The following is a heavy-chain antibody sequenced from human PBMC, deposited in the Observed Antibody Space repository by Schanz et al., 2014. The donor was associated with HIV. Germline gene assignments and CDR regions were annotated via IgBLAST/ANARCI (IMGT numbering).Heavy chain of an antibody. CDR3: ARDLRVVPAASANWFDP. CDR2: INPSGGST. J-gene: IGHJ5*02. D-gene: IGHD2-2*01. Sequence: QVQLVQSGAEVKKPGASVKVSCKASGYTFTSYYMHWVRQAPGQGLEWMGIINPSGGSTTYAQKSPGRVTMTTDPSTSTAYMELRNLSSDDTAVYYCARDLRVVPAASANWFDPWGQGTLVTVSS. V-gene: IGHV1-46*01. CDR1: GYTFTSYY.